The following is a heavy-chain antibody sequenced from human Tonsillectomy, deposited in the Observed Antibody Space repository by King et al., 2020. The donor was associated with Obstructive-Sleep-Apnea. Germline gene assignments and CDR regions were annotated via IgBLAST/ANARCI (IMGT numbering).Heavy chain of an antibody. V-gene: IGHV4-59*01. Sequence: QLQESGPGLVKPSETLSLTCTVSGGSISSYYWSWIRQPPGKGLEWIGYIYYSGSTNYNPSLKSRVTISVDTSKNQFSLKLSSVTAADTAVYYCARWTSSGSIDYWGRGTLVTVSS. CDR2: IYYSGST. J-gene: IGHJ4*02. CDR1: GGSISSYY. D-gene: IGHD1-26*01. CDR3: ARWTSSGSIDY.